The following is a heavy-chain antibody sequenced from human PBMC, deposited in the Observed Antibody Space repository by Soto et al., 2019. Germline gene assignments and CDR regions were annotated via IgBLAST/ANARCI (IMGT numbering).Heavy chain of an antibody. D-gene: IGHD3-16*01. CDR2: ISYDGSNK. V-gene: IGHV3-30-3*01. Sequence: QVQLVESGGGVVQPGRSLRLSCAASGFTFSSYAMHWVRQAPGKGLEWVAVISYDGSNKYYADYVKGRFTNSRDNSKNTLYLQMIGLRAEDTAVYYCARGSRGVGGLWWGDYWGEGTLVIVCS. CDR3: ARGSRGVGGLWWGDY. J-gene: IGHJ4*02. CDR1: GFTFSSYA.